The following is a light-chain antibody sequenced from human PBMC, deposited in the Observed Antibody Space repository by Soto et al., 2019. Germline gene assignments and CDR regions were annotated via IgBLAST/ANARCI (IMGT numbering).Light chain of an antibody. Sequence: QSALTQPRSVSGSPGQSITISCTGTNSDIGGYNYVSWYQQHPGKAPKVMIYDVTRRPSGLPDRFSGSKSGNTASLTISGLHAEDEADYYCCSFEKPNNFWVFGGGTKLTVL. CDR2: DVT. CDR3: CSFEKPNNFWV. V-gene: IGLV2-11*01. CDR1: NSDIGGYNY. J-gene: IGLJ3*02.